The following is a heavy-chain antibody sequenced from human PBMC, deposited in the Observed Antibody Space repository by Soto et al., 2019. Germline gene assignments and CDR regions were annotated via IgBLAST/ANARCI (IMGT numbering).Heavy chain of an antibody. CDR3: AKDDVQEGFDP. CDR1: GFTFSSYG. Sequence: GGSLRLSCAASGFTFSSYGMHWVRQAPGKGLEWVAVISYDGSNKYYADSVRGRFTISRDNSKNTLYLQMNSLRAEDTAVYYCAKDDVQEGFDPWGQGTLVTVSS. J-gene: IGHJ5*02. CDR2: ISYDGSNK. V-gene: IGHV3-30*18. D-gene: IGHD3-16*01.